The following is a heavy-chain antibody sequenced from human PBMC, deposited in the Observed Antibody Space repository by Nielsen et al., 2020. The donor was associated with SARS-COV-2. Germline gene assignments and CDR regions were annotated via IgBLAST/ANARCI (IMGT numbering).Heavy chain of an antibody. J-gene: IGHJ6*02. CDR3: AREMRGMDV. Sequence: GESLKISCAASGFTVSSNYMSWVRQAPGKGLEWVSAIYSGGSTYYADSVKGRFTISRDNSKNTLYLQMNSLRAEDTAVYYCAREMRGMDVWGQGTTVTVSS. CDR1: GFTVSSNY. CDR2: IYSGGST. V-gene: IGHV3-53*01.